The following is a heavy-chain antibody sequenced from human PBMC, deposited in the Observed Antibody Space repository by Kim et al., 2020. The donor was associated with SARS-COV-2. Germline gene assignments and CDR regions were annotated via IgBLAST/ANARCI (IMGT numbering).Heavy chain of an antibody. Sequence: SETLSLTCAVYDESFSSYYWSWIRQPPGKGLEWIGEINHSGTTNYNPSLKSRVTMSVDTSKNQFSLKLTSVTAADTAVYYCAKKGDYFDYWGQGTLVTVAS. V-gene: IGHV4-34*01. CDR2: INHSGTT. CDR1: DESFSSYY. CDR3: AKKGDYFDY. J-gene: IGHJ4*02.